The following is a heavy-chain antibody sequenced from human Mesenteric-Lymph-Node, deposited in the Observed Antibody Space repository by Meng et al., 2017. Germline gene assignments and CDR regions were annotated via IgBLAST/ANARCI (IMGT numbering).Heavy chain of an antibody. CDR3: ARDPQGLAVGDWYFAH. V-gene: IGHV3-30*03. CDR2: ISYDGSNK. J-gene: IGHJ4*02. D-gene: IGHD6-19*01. CDR1: GFTLSSYV. Sequence: GESLKISCAASGFTLSSYVMHWVRQAPGKGLEWVAVISYDGSNKYYADSVKGRFTISRDNSKNTLYVEMNSLRAEDTAVYYCARDPQGLAVGDWYFAHWGQG.